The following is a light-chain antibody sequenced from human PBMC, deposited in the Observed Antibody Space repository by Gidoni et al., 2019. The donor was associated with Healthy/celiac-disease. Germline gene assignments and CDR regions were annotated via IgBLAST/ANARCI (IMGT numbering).Light chain of an antibody. CDR3: QQYNNLPWVT. V-gene: IGKV3-15*01. J-gene: IGKJ3*01. Sequence: LVMTQSPATLSVSPGERATLSCRASQIVSSYLAWYQQKPGKAPRLLIYGASTRDTGIPARFSGSGSGTEFTLTISSLQSEDFAVYYCQQYNNLPWVTFGPGTKVDIK. CDR1: QIVSSY. CDR2: GAS.